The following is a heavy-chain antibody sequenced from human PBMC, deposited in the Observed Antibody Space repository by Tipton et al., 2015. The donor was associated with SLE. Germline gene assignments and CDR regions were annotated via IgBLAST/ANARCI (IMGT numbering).Heavy chain of an antibody. V-gene: IGHV4-59*01. J-gene: IGHJ6*02. CDR1: GGSINNSY. Sequence: TLSLTCSVSGGSINNSYWSWVRQPPGKGLEWIGYIYYSGSTNHNPSLKSRVTMSVDTSKNQFSLKLSSVTAADTAVYYCARDAGMDVWGQGITVTVSS. CDR3: ARDAGMDV. CDR2: IYYSGST.